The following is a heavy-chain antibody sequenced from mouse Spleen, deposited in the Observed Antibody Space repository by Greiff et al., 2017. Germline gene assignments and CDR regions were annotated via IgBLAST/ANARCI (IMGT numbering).Heavy chain of an antibody. D-gene: IGHD2-3*01. CDR1: GFTFSSYG. V-gene: IGHV5-6*01. CDR2: ISSGGSYT. Sequence: EVNVVESGGDLVKPGGSLKLSCAASGFTFSSYGMSWVRQTPDKRLEWVATISSGGSYTYYPDSVKGRFTISRDNAKNTLYLQMSSLKSEDTAMYYCAREGLDGDGYYWYFDVWGTGTTVTVSA. CDR3: AREGLDGDGYYWYFDV. J-gene: IGHJ1*03.